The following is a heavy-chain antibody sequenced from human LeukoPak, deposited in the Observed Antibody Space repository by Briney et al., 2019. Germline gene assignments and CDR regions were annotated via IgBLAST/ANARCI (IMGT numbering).Heavy chain of an antibody. V-gene: IGHV5-51*01. CDR3: ARRGRYCSSSNCYVAY. J-gene: IGHJ4*02. CDR1: GYSFTSYW. CDR2: IYPGDSDT. Sequence: GESLKISCKGSGYSFTSYWIGWVRQLPGKGLEWMGIIYPGDSDTKYGPSFQGQVTISADKSISTAYLQWSSLKASDTAMYYCARRGRYCSSSNCYVAYWGQGTLVTVSS. D-gene: IGHD2-2*01.